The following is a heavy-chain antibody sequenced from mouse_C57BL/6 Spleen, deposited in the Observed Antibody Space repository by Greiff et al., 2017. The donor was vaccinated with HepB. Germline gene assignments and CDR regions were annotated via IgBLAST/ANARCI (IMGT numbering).Heavy chain of an antibody. CDR1: GYTFTSSW. Sequence: QVQLQQPGAELVKPGASVKLSCTASGYTFTSSWMHWVKQRPGQGLEWIGMIHPNSGSTNYNEKFKSKATLTVDKSSRTAYMQLSSLTSKDYAVYYCAREGLRHYYAMDYWGQGTSVTVSA. V-gene: IGHV1-64*01. J-gene: IGHJ4*01. D-gene: IGHD3-2*02. CDR3: AREGLRHYYAMDY. CDR2: IHPNSGST.